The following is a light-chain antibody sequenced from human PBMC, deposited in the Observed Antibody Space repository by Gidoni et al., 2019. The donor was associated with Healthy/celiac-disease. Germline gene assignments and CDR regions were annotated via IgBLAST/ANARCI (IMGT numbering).Light chain of an antibody. CDR2: RDS. CDR3: QSADSSGTYKV. V-gene: IGLV3-25*03. J-gene: IGLJ2*01. Sequence: SYELPQPPSVSVSPGQPARITCSGGALPKQYAYWYQQKPGQAPVLVIYRDSERPSGIPERFSGSSSGTTVTLTISGVQAEDEADYYCQSADSSGTYKVFGGGTKL. CDR1: ALPKQY.